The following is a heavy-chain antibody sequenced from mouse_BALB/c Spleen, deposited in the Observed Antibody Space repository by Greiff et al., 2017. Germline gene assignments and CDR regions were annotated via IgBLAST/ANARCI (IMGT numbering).Heavy chain of an antibody. CDR1: GFNFNDYY. D-gene: IGHD2-10*01. V-gene: IGHV14-1*02. CDR3: ALTYSSGMAY. CDR2: IDPENGTT. J-gene: IGHJ3*01. Sequence: VQLQQSGAELVRPGALVKLSCTASGFNFNDYYMHWVKQRPEQGLEWIGWIDPENGTTIYDPKFQGKASITADTSSNTAYLQLSSLTSEDTAVYYCALTYSSGMAYWGQGTLVTVSA.